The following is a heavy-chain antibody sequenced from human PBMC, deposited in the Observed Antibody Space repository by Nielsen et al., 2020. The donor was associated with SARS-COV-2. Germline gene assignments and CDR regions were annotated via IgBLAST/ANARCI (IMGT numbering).Heavy chain of an antibody. V-gene: IGHV5-51*01. CDR1: TYTFTSDW. CDR3: ARQPSDYYGMDV. J-gene: IGHJ6*02. CDR2: IDPAESDI. Sequence: GESLKISCKASTYTFTSDWIAWVRQMPGKGLEWMGIIDPAESDIRYSPSFQGQVIISVDKATTTAYLQWSALKASDTAIYYCARQPSDYYGMDVWGQGTTVTVSS.